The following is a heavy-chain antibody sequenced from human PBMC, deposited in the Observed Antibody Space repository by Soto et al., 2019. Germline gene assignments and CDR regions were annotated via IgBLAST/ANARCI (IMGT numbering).Heavy chain of an antibody. D-gene: IGHD6-6*01. CDR3: AREGSSRNDAFDI. Sequence: PSETLSLTCTVSGGSISSGDYYWSWIRQPPGKGLEWIGYIYYSASTYYNPSLKSRVTISVDTSKNQFSLELSSVTAADTAVYYCAREGSSRNDAFDIWGQGTMVTVSS. CDR1: GGSISSGDYY. J-gene: IGHJ3*02. V-gene: IGHV4-30-4*01. CDR2: IYYSAST.